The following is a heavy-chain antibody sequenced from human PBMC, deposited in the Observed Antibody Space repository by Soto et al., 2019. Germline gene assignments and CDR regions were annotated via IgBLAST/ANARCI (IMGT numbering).Heavy chain of an antibody. J-gene: IGHJ4*02. CDR2: INHSGSA. Sequence: SETLSLTCDVYGGSFSDYIWTWIRQTPGKGLQWIGQINHSGSANYNPSPKSRVTISVHTSSSQFSLELSSVTAADTAVYYCARGLISGSHYSGGWYYFDSWGQGTQVTVSS. CDR1: GGSFSDYI. D-gene: IGHD1-26*01. CDR3: ARGLISGSHYSGGWYYFDS. V-gene: IGHV4-34*01.